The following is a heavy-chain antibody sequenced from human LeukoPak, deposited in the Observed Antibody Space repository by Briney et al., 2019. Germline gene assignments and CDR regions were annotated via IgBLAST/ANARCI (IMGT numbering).Heavy chain of an antibody. D-gene: IGHD3-22*01. CDR3: ARQSSITIIVVVITTSGYFQH. CDR1: GGSISSSSYY. V-gene: IGHV4-39*01. CDR2: IYYSGST. J-gene: IGHJ1*01. Sequence: SETLSLTCTVSGGSISSSSYYWGWIRQPPGKGLEWIGSIYYSGSTYYNPSLKSRVTISVDTSKNQFSLKLSSVTAADTAVYYCARQSSITIIVVVITTSGYFQHWGQGTLVTVSS.